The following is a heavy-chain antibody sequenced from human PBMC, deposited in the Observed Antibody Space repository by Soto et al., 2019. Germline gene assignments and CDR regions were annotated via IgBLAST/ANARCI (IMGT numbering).Heavy chain of an antibody. CDR3: AKGKISTTTYTSSDS. D-gene: IGHD5-12*01. Sequence: GGSRRLSCAASGFTFSSYSMNWVRQGPGKGLEWVSSISMGIRYIYYADSVKGRFTISRVNFKSSLYLQMSSLRAEDTAVYYCAKGKISTTTYTSSDSWGQGTMVSVSS. J-gene: IGHJ4*02. CDR2: ISMGIRYI. V-gene: IGHV3-21*04. CDR1: GFTFSSYS.